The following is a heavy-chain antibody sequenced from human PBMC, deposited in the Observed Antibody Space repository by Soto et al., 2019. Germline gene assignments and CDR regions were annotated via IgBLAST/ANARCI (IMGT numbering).Heavy chain of an antibody. CDR1: GYTFTSYS. CDR2: INPSSGRT. CDR3: ARDHNFGFILYAMDV. J-gene: IGHJ6*02. V-gene: IGHV1-46*01. D-gene: IGHD2-15*01. Sequence: SVKVSCKASGYTFTSYSMHWVRQAPGQGLERMGIINPSSGRTSYAQNFQGRVTMTSDTSTSIVYMEMSSLKSEDTAVYYCARDHNFGFILYAMDVWGQGTTVTVSS.